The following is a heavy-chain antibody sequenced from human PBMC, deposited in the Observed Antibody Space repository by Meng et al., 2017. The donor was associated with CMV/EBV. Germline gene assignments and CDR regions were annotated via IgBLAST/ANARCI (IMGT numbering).Heavy chain of an antibody. CDR3: ARGSLEGQLADISLDY. D-gene: IGHD6-6*01. CDR1: GGTFSSYA. V-gene: IGHV1-69*05. Sequence: SVKVSCKASGGTFSSYAISWVRQAPGQGLGWMGGIIPIFGTANYAQKFQGRVTITTDESTSTAYMELSSLRSEDTAVYYCARGSLEGQLADISLDYWGQGTLVTVSS. CDR2: IIPIFGTA. J-gene: IGHJ4*02.